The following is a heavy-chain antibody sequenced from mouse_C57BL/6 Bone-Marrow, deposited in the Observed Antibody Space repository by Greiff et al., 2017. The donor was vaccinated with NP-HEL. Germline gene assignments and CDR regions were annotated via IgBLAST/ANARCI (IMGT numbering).Heavy chain of an antibody. D-gene: IGHD1-1*01. CDR1: GFSLTSYG. V-gene: IGHV2-2*01. Sequence: QVQLQQSGPGLVQPSQSLSITCTVSGFSLTSYGVHWVRQSPGKGLEWLGVIWSGGSSDYNAAFISRLSISKDNSKSQVFFKMNSLQADDTAIYYCARGVITTVVYWYFDVWGTGTTVTVSS. CDR3: ARGVITTVVYWYFDV. CDR2: IWSGGSS. J-gene: IGHJ1*03.